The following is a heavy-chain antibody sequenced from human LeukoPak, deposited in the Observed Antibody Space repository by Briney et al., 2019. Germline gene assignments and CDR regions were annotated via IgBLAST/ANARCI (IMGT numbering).Heavy chain of an antibody. Sequence: GESLKISCKGSGYSFTSYWIGWVRQMPGKGLEWMGIIYPGDSDTRYSPSFQGQVTISADKSISTAYLQWSGLKASDTAMYYCASSGYSYGNWFDPWGQGTLVTVSS. J-gene: IGHJ5*02. CDR2: IYPGDSDT. CDR1: GYSFTSYW. CDR3: ASSGYSYGNWFDP. V-gene: IGHV5-51*01. D-gene: IGHD5-18*01.